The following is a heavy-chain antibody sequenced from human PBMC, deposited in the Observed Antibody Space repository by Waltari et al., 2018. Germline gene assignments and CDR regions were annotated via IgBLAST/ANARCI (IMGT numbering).Heavy chain of an antibody. CDR2: IKQDGSEK. Sequence: EVQLVESGGGLVQPGGSLSLSCAASGFTFSSYWMSWVREAPGKGLEWVANIKQDGSEKYYVDSVKGRFTISRDNAKNSLYLQMNSLRAEDTAVYYCARGGYSYGGLFDYWGQGTLVTVSS. CDR1: GFTFSSYW. CDR3: ARGGYSYGGLFDY. D-gene: IGHD5-18*01. J-gene: IGHJ4*02. V-gene: IGHV3-7*01.